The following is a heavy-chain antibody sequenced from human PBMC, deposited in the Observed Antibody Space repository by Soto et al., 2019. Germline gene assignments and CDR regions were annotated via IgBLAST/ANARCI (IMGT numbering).Heavy chain of an antibody. J-gene: IGHJ6*02. CDR3: ARGYCTNGVCYTPYYYYGMDV. CDR1: GGTFSSYA. Sequence: SVKVSCKASGGTFSSYAISWVRQAPGQGLKWMGGIIPIFGTANYAQKFQGRVTITADESTSTAYMELSSLRSEDTAVYYCARGYCTNGVCYTPYYYYGMDVWGQGTTVTVSS. V-gene: IGHV1-69*13. D-gene: IGHD2-8*01. CDR2: IIPIFGTA.